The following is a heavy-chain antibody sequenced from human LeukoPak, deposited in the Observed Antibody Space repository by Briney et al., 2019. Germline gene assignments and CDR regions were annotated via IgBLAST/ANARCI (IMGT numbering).Heavy chain of an antibody. CDR3: ARQGDSGRSYDY. D-gene: IGHD3-22*01. Sequence: SETLSLTCTVPGGSISSYYWSWIRQPPGKGLDWIGHIYYSGSTNYNPSLKSRVTISLDTSKNQFSLNLRSVTAADTAVYFCARQGDSGRSYDYWGQGTLVTVSS. CDR1: GGSISSYY. J-gene: IGHJ4*02. CDR2: IYYSGST. V-gene: IGHV4-59*08.